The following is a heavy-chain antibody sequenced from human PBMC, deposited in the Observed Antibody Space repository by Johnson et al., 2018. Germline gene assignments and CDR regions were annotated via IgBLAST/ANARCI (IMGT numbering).Heavy chain of an antibody. CDR1: GFTFSSYS. Sequence: VQLVQSGGGLVKPGWSLRLSCAASGFTFSSYSMNWVRQAPGKGLEWVPSISSSKSYIYYADSVKGRFTIARENAKNSLYLEMNSLRAEETAVYYCARGLWGAFDIWGQGTMVTVSS. V-gene: IGHV3-21*01. CDR2: ISSSKSYI. CDR3: ARGLWGAFDI. J-gene: IGHJ3*02. D-gene: IGHD7-27*01.